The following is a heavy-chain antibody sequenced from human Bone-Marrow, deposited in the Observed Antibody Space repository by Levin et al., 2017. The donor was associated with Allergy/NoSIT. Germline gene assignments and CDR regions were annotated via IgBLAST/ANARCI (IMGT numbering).Heavy chain of an antibody. V-gene: IGHV3-23*01. CDR1: GFTFSSYA. CDR3: AKDGGELPGFDY. CDR2: ISGSGGST. Sequence: PGGSLRLSCAASGFTFSSYAMSWVRQAPGKGLEWVSAISGSGGSTYYADSVKGRFAISRDNSKNTLYLQMNSLRAEDTAVYYCAKDGGELPGFDYWGQGTLVTVSS. D-gene: IGHD1-26*01. J-gene: IGHJ4*02.